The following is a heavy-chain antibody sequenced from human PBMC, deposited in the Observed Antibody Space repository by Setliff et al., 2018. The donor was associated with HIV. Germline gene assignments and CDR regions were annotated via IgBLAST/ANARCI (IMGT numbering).Heavy chain of an antibody. CDR3: ASCHGPPTKLLWFDY. V-gene: IGHV1-69*05. CDR1: GGTFSSYA. Sequence: GASVKVSCKASGGTFSSYAISWVRQAPGQGLEWMGGIIPIFGTANYAQKFQGRVTITTDESTSTAYMELSSLRSEDTAVYYCASCHGPPTKLLWFDYWGQGTLVTVSS. D-gene: IGHD3-10*01. J-gene: IGHJ4*02. CDR2: IIPIFGTA.